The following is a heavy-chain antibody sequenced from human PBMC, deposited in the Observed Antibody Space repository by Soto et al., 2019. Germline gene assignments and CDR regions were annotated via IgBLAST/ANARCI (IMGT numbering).Heavy chain of an antibody. CDR2: ISYSGHT. V-gene: IGHV4-59*01. CDR1: GGFISNYY. CDR3: AILSRYAVHRDLHSFPTRRTPDL. Sequence: SETLSHTCTVSGGFISNYYWSWIRQPPGKGLEWIGYISYSGHTNYNPSLKSRVTISVDTSKNQFSLKLTSVTAADTAVYYCAILSRYAVHRDLHSFPTRRTPDL. D-gene: IGHD3-9*01. J-gene: IGHJ2*01.